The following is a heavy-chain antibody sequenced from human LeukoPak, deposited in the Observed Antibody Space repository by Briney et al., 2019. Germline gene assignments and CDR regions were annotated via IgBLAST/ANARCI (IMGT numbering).Heavy chain of an antibody. CDR2: ISAYNGNT. CDR3: ARAYYDILTGYLNWFDP. CDR1: GYTFTSYG. D-gene: IGHD3-9*01. V-gene: IGHV1-18*01. J-gene: IGHJ5*02. Sequence: ASVKVSCKASGYTFTSYGISWVRQAPGQGLEWMGWISAYNGNTNYAQKLQGKVTMTTDTSTSTAYMELRSLRSDDTAVYYCARAYYDILTGYLNWFDPWGQGTLVTVSS.